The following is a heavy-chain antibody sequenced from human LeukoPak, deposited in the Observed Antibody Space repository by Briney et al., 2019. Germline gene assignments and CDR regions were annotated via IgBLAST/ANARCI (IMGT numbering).Heavy chain of an antibody. CDR2: IYYSGST. D-gene: IGHD2-2*01. Sequence: SETLSLTCTVSGGSISSSSYYWGWIRQPPGKGLEWIGSIYYSGSTYYNPSLKSRVTISVDTSKNQFSLKLSSVTAADTAVYYCALGRTLNYCSSTSCYVGYYYYGMDVWGQGTTVTVSS. CDR3: ALGRTLNYCSSTSCYVGYYYYGMDV. V-gene: IGHV4-39*07. J-gene: IGHJ6*02. CDR1: GGSISSSSYY.